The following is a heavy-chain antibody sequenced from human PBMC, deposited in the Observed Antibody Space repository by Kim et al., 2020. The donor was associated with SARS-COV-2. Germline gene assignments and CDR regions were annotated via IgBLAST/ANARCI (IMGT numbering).Heavy chain of an antibody. Sequence: SETLSLTCAVYGGSFSGYYWSWIRQPPGKGLEWIGEINHSGSTNYNPSLKSRVTISVDTSKNQFSLKLSSVTAADTAVYYCARRWQPRPRVNLAYIDYWGQGTLVTVSS. CDR3: ARRWQPRPRVNLAYIDY. D-gene: IGHD6-13*01. V-gene: IGHV4-34*01. CDR1: GGSFSGYY. CDR2: INHSGST. J-gene: IGHJ4*02.